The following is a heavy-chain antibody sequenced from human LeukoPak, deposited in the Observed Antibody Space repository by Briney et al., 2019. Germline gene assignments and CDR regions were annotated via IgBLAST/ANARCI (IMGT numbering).Heavy chain of an antibody. V-gene: IGHV3-23*01. CDR1: GITFSSYA. D-gene: IGHD2-2*01. CDR3: AKGSHIVVVPASWFDP. Sequence: PGGSLRLSCAASGITFSSYAMSWVRQAPGKGLEWVSAISGSGGSTYYADSVKGRFTISRDNSKNTLYLQMNSLRAEDTAVYYCAKGSHIVVVPASWFDPWGQGTLVTVSS. J-gene: IGHJ5*02. CDR2: ISGSGGST.